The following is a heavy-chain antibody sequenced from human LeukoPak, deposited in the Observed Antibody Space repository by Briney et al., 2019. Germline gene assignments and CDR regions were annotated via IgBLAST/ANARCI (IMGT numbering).Heavy chain of an antibody. CDR1: GGTFSSYA. CDR3: ARDARTTRGYSGYEARLYYFDY. CDR2: IIPIFGTA. Sequence: ASVKVSCKASGGTFSSYAISWVRQAPGQGLEWMGRIIPIFGTASYAQKFQGRVTITTDESTSTAYMELSSLRSEDTAVYYCARDARTTRGYSGYEARLYYFDYWGQGTLVTVSS. D-gene: IGHD5-12*01. V-gene: IGHV1-69*05. J-gene: IGHJ4*02.